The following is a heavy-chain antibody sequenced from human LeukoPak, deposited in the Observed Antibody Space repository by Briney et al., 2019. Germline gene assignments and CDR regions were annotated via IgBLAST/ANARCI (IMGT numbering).Heavy chain of an antibody. J-gene: IGHJ2*01. V-gene: IGHV4-34*01. CDR1: GGSISSYY. CDR3: ASRAGGQWLVLWYFDL. Sequence: SETLSLTCTVSGGSISSYYWSWIRQPPGKGLEWIGEINHSGSTNYNPSLKSRVTISVDTSKNQFSLKLSSVTAADTAVYYCASRAGGQWLVLWYFDLWGRGTLVTVSS. D-gene: IGHD6-19*01. CDR2: INHSGST.